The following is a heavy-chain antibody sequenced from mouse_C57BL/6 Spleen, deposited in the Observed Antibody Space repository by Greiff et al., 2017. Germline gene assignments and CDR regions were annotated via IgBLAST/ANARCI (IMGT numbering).Heavy chain of an antibody. Sequence: EVKLMESGGGLVKPGGSLKLSCAASGFTFSSYAMSWVRQTPEKRLEWVATISDGGSYTYYPDNVKGRFTISRDNAKNNLYLQMSQLKSEDTAMYYCARDPDIGYDYDAWFAYWGQGTLVTVSA. CDR3: ARDPDIGYDYDAWFAY. D-gene: IGHD2-4*01. J-gene: IGHJ3*01. CDR2: ISDGGSYT. CDR1: GFTFSSYA. V-gene: IGHV5-4*01.